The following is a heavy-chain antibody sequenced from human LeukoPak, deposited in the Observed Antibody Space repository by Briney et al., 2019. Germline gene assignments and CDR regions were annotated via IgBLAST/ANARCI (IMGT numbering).Heavy chain of an antibody. V-gene: IGHV4-39*01. CDR3: ARQIARGLWAFDS. Sequence: SETLSLTCSVSGASISSADHWWAWIRQSQGMGLEWIGSIYHSGSIYYNPSLTSRLTISVETSRNQFSLRLNSLTAAETAVYYCARQIARGLWAFDSWGQGSLVTVTS. J-gene: IGHJ4*02. D-gene: IGHD1-26*01. CDR1: GASISSADHW. CDR2: IYHSGSI.